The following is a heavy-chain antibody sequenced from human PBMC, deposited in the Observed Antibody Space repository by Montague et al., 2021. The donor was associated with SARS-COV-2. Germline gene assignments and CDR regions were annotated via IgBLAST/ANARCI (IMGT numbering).Heavy chain of an antibody. Sequence: SETRSLTCTVSGGSITGYYWSWLRRSQGKGLEWIAYIYDGGAVNYNPSLGSRVTISTDTSKNQLSLKVNSVTAADTAVYYCVRDHPYGGPRGAYDIWGQGTVVTVSS. D-gene: IGHD4-23*01. CDR3: VRDHPYGGPRGAYDI. CDR1: GGSITGYY. J-gene: IGHJ3*02. V-gene: IGHV4-59*01. CDR2: IYDGGAV.